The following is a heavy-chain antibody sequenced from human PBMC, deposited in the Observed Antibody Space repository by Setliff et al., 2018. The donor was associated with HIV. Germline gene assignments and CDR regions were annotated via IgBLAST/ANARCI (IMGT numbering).Heavy chain of an antibody. CDR2: IRSKDYGGTT. J-gene: IGHJ4*02. CDR3: AKVMTLWFGASDS. D-gene: IGHD3-10*01. CDR1: GFTFRDYA. Sequence: PGGSLRLSCTASGFTFRDYAMSWVRQAPGKGLEWVGLIRSKDYGGTTVYAASAKGRFTISRDDSKSRAYLQMDSLKTEDTALYYCAKVMTLWFGASDSWGQGTRVTVSS. V-gene: IGHV3-49*04.